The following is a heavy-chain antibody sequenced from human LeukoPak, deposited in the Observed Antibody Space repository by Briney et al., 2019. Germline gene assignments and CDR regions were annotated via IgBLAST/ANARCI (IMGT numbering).Heavy chain of an antibody. V-gene: IGHV4-38-2*02. Sequence: SETLSLTCSVSGDSLPGYFWTWIRQPPGKGLEWIGTIYHSGTTYYNPSLKSRVTISVDTSKNQFSLKLSSVTAADTAVYYCARESVSSGTNWFDPWGQGTLVTVSS. CDR3: ARESVSSGTNWFDP. J-gene: IGHJ5*02. CDR2: IYHSGTT. CDR1: GDSLPGYF. D-gene: IGHD3-10*01.